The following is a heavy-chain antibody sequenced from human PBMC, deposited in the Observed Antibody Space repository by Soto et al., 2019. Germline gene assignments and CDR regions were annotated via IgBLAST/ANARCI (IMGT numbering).Heavy chain of an antibody. Sequence: ASVKVSCKASGYTFTSYYMHWVRQAPGQGLEWMGIINPSGGSTNYAQKFQGRVTMTTDTSTSTAYMELRSLRSDDTAVYYCARGYCSSTSCPRWYYGMDVWGQGTTVTVSS. CDR3: ARGYCSSTSCPRWYYGMDV. D-gene: IGHD2-2*01. CDR2: INPSGGST. CDR1: GYTFTSYY. V-gene: IGHV1-46*01. J-gene: IGHJ6*02.